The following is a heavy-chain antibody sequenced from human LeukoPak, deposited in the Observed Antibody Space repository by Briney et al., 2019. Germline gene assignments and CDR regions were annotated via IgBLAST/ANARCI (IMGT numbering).Heavy chain of an antibody. J-gene: IGHJ3*02. V-gene: IGHV4-39*01. D-gene: IGHD5-12*01. CDR1: GGSISSSSYY. Sequence: SETLSLTCTVSGGSISSSSYYWGWIRQPPGKGLEWIGSIYYSGSTYYNPSLKSRVTISVDTSKNQFSLKLSSVTAADTAVYYCARVGGVATIFSAFDIWGQGTMVTVSS. CDR2: IYYSGST. CDR3: ARVGGVATIFSAFDI.